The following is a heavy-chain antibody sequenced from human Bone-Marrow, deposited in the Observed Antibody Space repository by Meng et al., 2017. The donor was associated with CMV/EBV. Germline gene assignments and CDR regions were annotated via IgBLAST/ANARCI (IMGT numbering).Heavy chain of an antibody. Sequence: GGTLRLSCAASGFTFSSYAMHWVRQAPGKGLEWVAFIRYDGSNKYYADSVKGRFTISRDNSKNTLYLQMNSLRAEDTAVYYCAKGLHYWGQGTLVTVSS. CDR2: IRYDGSNK. J-gene: IGHJ4*02. CDR1: GFTFSSYA. CDR3: AKGLHY. V-gene: IGHV3-30*02.